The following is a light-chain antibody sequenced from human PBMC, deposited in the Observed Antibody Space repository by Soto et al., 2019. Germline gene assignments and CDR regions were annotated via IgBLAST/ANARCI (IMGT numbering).Light chain of an antibody. CDR3: CPYAGSSALL. J-gene: IGLJ2*01. Sequence: QSVLAQPASVSGSPGQSITISCTGISTDVGSHDLVSWYKHPPGKAPTLIIYEGSKRPSGVSNRFSGSKSGNTASLTISWLQAEDEADYYCCPYAGSSALLFGGGTKLTVL. CDR2: EGS. CDR1: STDVGSHDL. V-gene: IGLV2-23*01.